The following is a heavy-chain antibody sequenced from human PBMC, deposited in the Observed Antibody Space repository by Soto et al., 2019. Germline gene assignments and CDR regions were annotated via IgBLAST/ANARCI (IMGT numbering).Heavy chain of an antibody. CDR3: ARVSPPQTAYCGGDCYSPDWYFDL. CDR1: GFTFSSYS. V-gene: IGHV3-48*02. D-gene: IGHD2-21*02. J-gene: IGHJ2*01. Sequence: GGSLRLSCAASGFTFSSYSMNWVRQAPGKGLEWVSYISSSSSTIYYADSGKGRFTISRDNAKNSLYLQMNSLRDEDTAVYYCARVSPPQTAYCGGDCYSPDWYFDLWGRGTLVTVSS. CDR2: ISSSSSTI.